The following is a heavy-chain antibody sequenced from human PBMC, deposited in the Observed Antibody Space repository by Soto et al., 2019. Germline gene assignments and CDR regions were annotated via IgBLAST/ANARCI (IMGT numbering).Heavy chain of an antibody. Sequence: ASVKVSCKASGYTFTSYGISWVRQAPGQGLEWMGWISAYNGNTNYAQKLQGRVTMTTDTSTSTAYMELRSLRSDDTAVYYCARNGDDILRDYYYYAMDVWGQGTTVTVSS. CDR3: ARNGDDILRDYYYYAMDV. V-gene: IGHV1-18*01. CDR2: ISAYNGNT. D-gene: IGHD3-10*01. J-gene: IGHJ6*02. CDR1: GYTFTSYG.